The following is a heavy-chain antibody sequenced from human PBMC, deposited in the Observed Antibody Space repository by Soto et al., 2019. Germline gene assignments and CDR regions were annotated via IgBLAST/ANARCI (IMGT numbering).Heavy chain of an antibody. J-gene: IGHJ4*02. CDR1: GYTFTSYG. CDR3: ARDESPKAIYSSSPSGY. Sequence: QVQLVQSGAEVKKPGASVKVSCKASGYTFTSYGISWVRQAPGQGLEWMGWISAYNGNTNYAQKLQGRATMTTDTSTSTAYMELRSLRSDDTAVYYCARDESPKAIYSSSPSGYWGQGTLVTVSS. V-gene: IGHV1-18*01. D-gene: IGHD6-13*01. CDR2: ISAYNGNT.